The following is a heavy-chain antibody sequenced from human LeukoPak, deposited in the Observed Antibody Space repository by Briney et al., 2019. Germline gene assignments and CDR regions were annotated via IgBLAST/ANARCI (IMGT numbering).Heavy chain of an antibody. D-gene: IGHD6-13*01. CDR2: IYYSGST. CDR3: ARHGHSSSWYYFEY. Sequence: SETLSLTCTVSGGSISSYYWSWIRQPPGKGLEWIGCIYYSGSTNYNPSLKSRVTISVDTSKNQFSLKLNSVTAADTAVYYCARHGHSSSWYYFEYWGQGTLVTVSS. J-gene: IGHJ4*02. V-gene: IGHV4-59*08. CDR1: GGSISSYY.